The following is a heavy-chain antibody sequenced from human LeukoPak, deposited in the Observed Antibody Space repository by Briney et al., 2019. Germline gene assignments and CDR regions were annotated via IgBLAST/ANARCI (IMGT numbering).Heavy chain of an antibody. V-gene: IGHV4-39*07. CDR3: ASVLAYCGGDCPDDAFDI. D-gene: IGHD2-21*02. J-gene: IGHJ3*02. CDR1: GGSISSSSYY. CDR2: VYYSGTT. Sequence: SETLSLTCTVSGGSISSSSYYWGWIRQPPGKGLEWVGSVYYSGTTYYNPSLKSRVTMSVDTSKNQFSLKLSSVTAADTAAYYCASVLAYCGGDCPDDAFDIWGQGTMVTVSS.